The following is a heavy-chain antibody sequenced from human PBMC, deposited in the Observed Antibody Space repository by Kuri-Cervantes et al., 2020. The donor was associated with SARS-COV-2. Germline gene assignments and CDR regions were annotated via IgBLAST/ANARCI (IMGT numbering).Heavy chain of an antibody. CDR1: GGSFSGYYW. CDR2: TNTDGSST. Sequence: GGSLRLSCAVYGGSFSGYYWMHWVRQAPGKGLVWVSRTNTDGSSTSYADSVKGRFTISRDNAKNTLYLQMNSLRAEDTAVYYCARAFLRGGSDYWGQGTLVTVSS. D-gene: IGHD1-26*01. CDR3: ARAFLRGGSDY. J-gene: IGHJ4*02. V-gene: IGHV3-74*01.